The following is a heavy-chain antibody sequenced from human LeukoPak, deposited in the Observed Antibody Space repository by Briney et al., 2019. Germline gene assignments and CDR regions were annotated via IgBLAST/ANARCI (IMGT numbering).Heavy chain of an antibody. CDR3: ARGSGDTIFGVVSYGMDV. CDR1: GYTFTSYD. CDR2: MNPNSGNT. Sequence: RASVKVSCKASGYTFTSYDINWVRQATGQGLEWMGWMNPNSGNTGYAQKFQGRVTMTRNTSISTAYMELRSLRSEDTAVYYCARGSGDTIFGVVSYGMDVWGQGTTVTVSS. V-gene: IGHV1-8*01. D-gene: IGHD3-3*01. J-gene: IGHJ6*02.